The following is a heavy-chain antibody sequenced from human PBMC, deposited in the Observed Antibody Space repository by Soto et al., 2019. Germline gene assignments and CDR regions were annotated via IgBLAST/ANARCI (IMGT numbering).Heavy chain of an antibody. D-gene: IGHD3-22*01. V-gene: IGHV1-69*13. CDR3: ARARRGYDSSGYHVDY. CDR2: IIPIFGTA. J-gene: IGHJ4*02. Sequence: GXSVKVSCKASGGTFSSYAIRWVRQAPGQGLEWMGGIIPIFGTANYAQKFQGRVTITADESTSTAYMELSSLRSEDTAVYYCARARRGYDSSGYHVDYWGQGTLVTVSS. CDR1: GGTFSSYA.